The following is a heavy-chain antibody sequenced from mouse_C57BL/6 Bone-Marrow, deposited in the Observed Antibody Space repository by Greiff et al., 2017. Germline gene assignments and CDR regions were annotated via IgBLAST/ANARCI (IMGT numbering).Heavy chain of an antibody. CDR3: ARSITTVVGYAMDY. J-gene: IGHJ4*01. CDR1: GFSLTSYG. Sequence: VQRVESGPGLVQPSQSLSITCTVSGFSLTSYGVHWVRQSPGKGLEWLGVIWSGGSTDYNAAFISRLSISKDNSKSQVFFKMNSLQADDTAIYYCARSITTVVGYAMDYWGQGTSVTVSS. CDR2: IWSGGST. D-gene: IGHD1-1*01. V-gene: IGHV2-2*01.